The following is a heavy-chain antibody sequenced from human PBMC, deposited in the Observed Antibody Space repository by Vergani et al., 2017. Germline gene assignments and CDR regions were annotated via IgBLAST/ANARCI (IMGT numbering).Heavy chain of an antibody. J-gene: IGHJ4*02. CDR1: GGSISSSSYY. D-gene: IGHD5-24*01. CDR2: IYFSGST. Sequence: QLQLQESGPGLVKPSETLSLTCTVSGGSISSSSYYWGWIRQPTGKGLEWIGSIYFSGSTYYNPSLKIRVTISVDTAKHQFSLKLSSVTAADTAVYYCASDPVLGDGYNFDYWGQGTLVTVSS. CDR3: ASDPVLGDGYNFDY. V-gene: IGHV4-39*07.